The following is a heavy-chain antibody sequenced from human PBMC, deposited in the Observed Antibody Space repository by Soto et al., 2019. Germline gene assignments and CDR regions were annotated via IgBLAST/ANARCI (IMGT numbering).Heavy chain of an antibody. CDR1: GGSMSRTNW. CDR2: IFHSGNT. CDR3: ARVGNYDILTGYKYFDY. D-gene: IGHD3-9*01. J-gene: IGHJ4*02. V-gene: IGHV4-4*02. Sequence: SETLSITCAVSGGSMSRTNWWSWVRQSPGKGLEWIGEIFHSGNTNYNPSLKSRVAMSVDKSQNRFSLKLSSVTAADTAVYYCARVGNYDILTGYKYFDYWGQETLVTVS.